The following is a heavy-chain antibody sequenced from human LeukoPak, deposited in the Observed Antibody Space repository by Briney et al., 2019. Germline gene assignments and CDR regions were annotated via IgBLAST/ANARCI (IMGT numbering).Heavy chain of an antibody. J-gene: IGHJ6*02. CDR2: IYYCGST. CDR1: GGSISSGDYY. CDR3: ARALDGDYDYGMDV. D-gene: IGHD3/OR15-3a*01. Sequence: SETLSLTCTVSGGSISSGDYYWSWIRQPPGKGLEWIGYIYYCGSTYYNPSLKSRVTISVDTSKNQFSLKLSSVTAADTAVYYCARALDGDYDYGMDVWGQGTTVTVSS. V-gene: IGHV4-30-4*01.